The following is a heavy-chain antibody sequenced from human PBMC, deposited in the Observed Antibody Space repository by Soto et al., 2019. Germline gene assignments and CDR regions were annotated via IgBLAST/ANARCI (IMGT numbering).Heavy chain of an antibody. CDR2: IIPIFGTA. CDR3: ARDLYRYSGSYHGPFDY. Sequence: GASVKVSCKASGGTFSSYAISWVRQAPGQGLEWMGGIIPIFGTANYAQKFQGRVTITADESTSTAYMELSSLRSEDTAVYYCARDLYRYSGSYHGPFDYWGQGTLVTVSS. D-gene: IGHD1-26*01. V-gene: IGHV1-69*13. CDR1: GGTFSSYA. J-gene: IGHJ4*02.